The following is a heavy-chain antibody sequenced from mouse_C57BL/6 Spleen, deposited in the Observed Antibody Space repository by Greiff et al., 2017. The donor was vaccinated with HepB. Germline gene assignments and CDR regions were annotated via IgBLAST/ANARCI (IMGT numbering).Heavy chain of an antibody. CDR3: ARGDATVLPWYFDV. Sequence: QVQLQQPGAELVKPGASVKMSCKASGYTFTSYWINWVKQRPGQGLEWIGDIYPGSGSTNYNEKFKSKATLTVDQSSSTAYMQLSSLTSEDSAVYYCARGDATVLPWYFDVWGTGTTVTVSS. CDR1: GYTFTSYW. D-gene: IGHD1-1*01. J-gene: IGHJ1*03. V-gene: IGHV1-55*01. CDR2: IYPGSGST.